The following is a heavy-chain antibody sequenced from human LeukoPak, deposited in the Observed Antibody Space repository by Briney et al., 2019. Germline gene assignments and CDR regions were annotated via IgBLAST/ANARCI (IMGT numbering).Heavy chain of an antibody. CDR2: IIPILGIA. CDR3: AREGGVALFIRYFDL. Sequence: ASVKVSCKASGGTFSSYAISWVRQAPGQGLEWMGRIIPILGIANYAQKFQGRVTITADESTSTAYMELSSLRSEDTAVYYCAREGGVALFIRYFDLWGRGTLVTVSS. D-gene: IGHD3-3*01. V-gene: IGHV1-69*04. J-gene: IGHJ2*01. CDR1: GGTFSSYA.